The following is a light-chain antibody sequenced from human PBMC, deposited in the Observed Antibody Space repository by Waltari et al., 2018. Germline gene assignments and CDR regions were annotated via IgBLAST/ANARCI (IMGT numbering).Light chain of an antibody. V-gene: IGKV3-20*01. CDR2: STS. Sequence: EIVLMQSPGTLSLSPGDRATLSCRATQSVSSSFFDWYQQKPGQAPSLLIYSTSKRATGIPDRFSGSGSGTYFTLTISRLEPEDFSVYYCQQYNNSPYTFGQGTKLEIK. CDR3: QQYNNSPYT. J-gene: IGKJ2*01. CDR1: QSVSSSF.